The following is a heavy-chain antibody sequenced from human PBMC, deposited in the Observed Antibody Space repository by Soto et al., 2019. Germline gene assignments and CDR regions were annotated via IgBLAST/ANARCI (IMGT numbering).Heavy chain of an antibody. J-gene: IGHJ4*02. CDR3: ARSAIAVAGTDY. D-gene: IGHD6-19*01. V-gene: IGHV4-34*01. CDR1: GGSFSSYY. Sequence: SETLSLTCAVYGGSFSSYYWSWIRQPPGKGLEWIGEINHSGSTNYNPSLESRVTISVDTSKNQFSLKLSSVTAADTAVYYCARSAIAVAGTDYWGQGTLVTVSS. CDR2: INHSGST.